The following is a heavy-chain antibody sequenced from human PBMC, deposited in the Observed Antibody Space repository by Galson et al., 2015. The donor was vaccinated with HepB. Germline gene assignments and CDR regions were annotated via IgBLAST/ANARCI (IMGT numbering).Heavy chain of an antibody. D-gene: IGHD3-22*01. V-gene: IGHV3-30*18. Sequence: SLRLSCAASGFTFSSYGMHWVRQAPGKGLEWVAVISYDGSNKYYADSVKGRFTISRDNSKNTLYLQMNSLRAEDTAVYYCAKYYYDSSGYYPLDYWGQGTLVTVSS. CDR1: GFTFSSYG. J-gene: IGHJ4*02. CDR3: AKYYYDSSGYYPLDY. CDR2: ISYDGSNK.